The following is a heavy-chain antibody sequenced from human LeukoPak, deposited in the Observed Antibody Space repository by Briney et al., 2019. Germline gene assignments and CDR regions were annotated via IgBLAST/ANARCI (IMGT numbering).Heavy chain of an antibody. CDR2: INTDGSST. D-gene: IGHD3-10*01. V-gene: IGHV3-74*01. Sequence: SGGSLRLSCAASGFTFSTYWMHWVRQAPGKGLEWVSRINTDGSSTSYADADSVKGRFTISRDNAKNTLYLQMNSLRAEDTAVYYCVRGGVRAPNWFDPWGQGTLVTVSS. CDR3: VRGGVRAPNWFDP. CDR1: GFTFSTYW. J-gene: IGHJ5*02.